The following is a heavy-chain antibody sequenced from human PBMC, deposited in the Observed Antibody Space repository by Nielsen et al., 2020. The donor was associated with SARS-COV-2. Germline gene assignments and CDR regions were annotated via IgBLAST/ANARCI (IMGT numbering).Heavy chain of an antibody. CDR3: AKDGVWQGLNYYHKKWYFDL. CDR1: GFSLRNYA. CDR2: TSGRDDAT. V-gene: IGHV3-23*01. Sequence: GESLKISCVVSGFSLRNYAMSWVRQTPGKGLEWVSATSGRDDATYYAGSMKGRFTISRDNFKNTLYLQMNSLRAEDTAIYYCAKDGVWQGLNYYHKKWYFDLWGRGTLVAVSS. J-gene: IGHJ2*01. D-gene: IGHD3-22*01.